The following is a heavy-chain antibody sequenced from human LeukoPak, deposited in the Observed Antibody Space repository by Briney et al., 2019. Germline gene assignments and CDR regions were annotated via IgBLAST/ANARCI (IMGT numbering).Heavy chain of an antibody. CDR1: GYTFIDYY. J-gene: IGHJ5*02. CDR3: ARRLSTWSEGWFDP. D-gene: IGHD6-13*01. V-gene: IGHV1-2*06. CDR2: VYPNSGGP. Sequence: ASVKVPCKASGYTFIDYYIHWVRQAPGQGLEWMGRVYPNSGGPHYTQKFQGRVTMTRDTSIGTAYMELSGLTSDDTAVYYCARRLSTWSEGWFDPWGQGTLVTVSS.